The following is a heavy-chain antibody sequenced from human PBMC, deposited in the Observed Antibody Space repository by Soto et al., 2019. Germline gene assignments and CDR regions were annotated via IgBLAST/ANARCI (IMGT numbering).Heavy chain of an antibody. CDR3: AISTNLRYYYYYMDV. CDR1: GGSFSGYY. J-gene: IGHJ6*03. D-gene: IGHD2-8*01. CDR2: INHSGST. V-gene: IGHV4-34*01. Sequence: SETLSLTCAVYGGSFSGYYWSWIRQPPGKGLEWIGEINHSGSTNYNPSLKSRVTISVDTSKNQFSLKLSSVTAADTAVYYCAISTNLRYYYYYMDVWGKGTTVTVSS.